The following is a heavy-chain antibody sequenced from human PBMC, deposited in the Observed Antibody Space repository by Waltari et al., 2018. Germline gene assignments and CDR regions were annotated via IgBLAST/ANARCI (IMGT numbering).Heavy chain of an antibody. CDR2: INHSGST. Sequence: QVQLQQWGAGLLKPSETLSLTCAVYGGSFSGHYWSWICQPPGKGLEWIGEINHSGSTNYTPSLKSRVTISVATSQTQFSLKLSSVTAADTSVYYCARGDYPDAFDIWGQGTMVTVSS. J-gene: IGHJ3*02. D-gene: IGHD4-17*01. V-gene: IGHV4-34*01. CDR3: ARGDYPDAFDI. CDR1: GGSFSGHY.